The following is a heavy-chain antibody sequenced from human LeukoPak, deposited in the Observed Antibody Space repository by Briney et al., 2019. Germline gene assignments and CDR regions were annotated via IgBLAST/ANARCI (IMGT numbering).Heavy chain of an antibody. CDR1: GGSISSGGYS. V-gene: IGHV4-30-2*01. D-gene: IGHD3-16*01. J-gene: IGHJ5*02. CDR3: ARVDYDYFWGSSPRGWFDP. CDR2: IYHSGST. Sequence: SETLSLTCAVSGGSISSGGYSWSWIRQPPGKGLEWIGYIYHSGSTYYNPSLKSRVTISVDRSKNQFSLKLRSVTAADTAVYYCARVDYDYFWGSSPRGWFDPWGQGTLVTVSS.